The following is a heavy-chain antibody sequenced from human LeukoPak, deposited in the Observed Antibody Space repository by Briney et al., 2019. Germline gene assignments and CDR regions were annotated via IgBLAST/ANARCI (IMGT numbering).Heavy chain of an antibody. CDR2: IYPGDSDT. V-gene: IGHV5-51*01. CDR1: GYRLANNW. D-gene: IGHD4-17*01. Sequence: LGESLKISCKISGYRLANNWIGWVRHVPGKGLEWMGIIYPGDSDTRYSPSFQGQVTISADKSISTAYLQWSSLKASDTAMYYCARRGPVTTGPLDYWGQGTLVTVSS. J-gene: IGHJ4*02. CDR3: ARRGPVTTGPLDY.